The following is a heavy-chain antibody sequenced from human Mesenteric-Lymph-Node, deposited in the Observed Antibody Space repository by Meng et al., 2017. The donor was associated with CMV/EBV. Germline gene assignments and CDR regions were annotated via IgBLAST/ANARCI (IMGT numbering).Heavy chain of an antibody. J-gene: IGHJ5*02. CDR2: IYHSGDT. V-gene: IGHV4-4*02. CDR1: SYR. D-gene: IGHD2-2*01. CDR3: ARATYCSDTNCYLTGLSNWFDP. Sequence: SYRWNWVRQPPGKGLEWIGEIYHSGDTNYNPSLKSRVTISIDKSKNQFSLKLSSVTAADTAVYYCARATYCSDTNCYLTGLSNWFDPWGQGTLVTVSS.